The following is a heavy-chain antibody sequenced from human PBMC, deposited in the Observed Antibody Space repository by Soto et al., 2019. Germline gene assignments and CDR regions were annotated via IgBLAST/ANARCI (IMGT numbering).Heavy chain of an antibody. J-gene: IGHJ4*02. CDR1: GGSFSDYF. CDR2: INHSGSA. CDR3: ARGRLHLGELAFNYLDF. Sequence: QVQLQQWGAGLLKPSETLSLTCAVYGGSFSDYFWSWIRQPPGKGLEWIGEINHSGSANYIPSLRSRVTIPVDTSKNQLSLKLNSVTSADTAVYYCARGRLHLGELAFNYLDFWGQGTLVTVSS. V-gene: IGHV4-34*01. D-gene: IGHD3-16*02.